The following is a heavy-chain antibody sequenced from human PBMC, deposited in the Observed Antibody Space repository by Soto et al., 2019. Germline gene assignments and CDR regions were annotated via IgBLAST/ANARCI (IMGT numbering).Heavy chain of an antibody. CDR3: ASRDPGTSVDY. CDR1: GGSFTSNNW. V-gene: IGHV4-4*02. J-gene: IGHJ4*02. Sequence: SETLSLTCAVSGGSFTSNNWWTWVRQPPGQGMEWSGEIYRTGSTNYNPSLKRRVTISLDKSENQFSLKVTSLTAADTAVYYCASRDPGTSVDYWGQGTLVTVSS. CDR2: IYRTGST. D-gene: IGHD1-7*01.